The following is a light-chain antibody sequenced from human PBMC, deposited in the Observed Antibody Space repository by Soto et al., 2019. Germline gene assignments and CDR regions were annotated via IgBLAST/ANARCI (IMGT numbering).Light chain of an antibody. V-gene: IGKV3-20*01. J-gene: IGKJ1*01. CDR1: QSVSNNY. CDR2: GAS. Sequence: LTQSPSFLSASVGDRVTITCRASQSVSNNYLAWYQQKPGQAPRLLIYGASNRATGVPDRFTGSGSGTDFALTISRVEAEDFAMYFCQQYGDSPGPFGQGTKVDIK. CDR3: QQYGDSPGP.